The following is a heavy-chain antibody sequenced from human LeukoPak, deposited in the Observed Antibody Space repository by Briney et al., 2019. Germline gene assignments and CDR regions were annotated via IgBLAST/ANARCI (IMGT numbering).Heavy chain of an antibody. J-gene: IGHJ6*03. CDR2: ISSSGGTI. CDR1: GFTFSSYE. V-gene: IGHV3-48*03. Sequence: GGSLRLSCAASGFTFSSYEMNWVRQAPGKGLEWVSYISSSGGTIYYADSVKGRFTISRDNAKNSLYLQMNSLRAEDTAVYYCARSSGWYYYYMDVWGKGTTVTVSS. CDR3: ARSSGWYYYYMDV. D-gene: IGHD6-19*01.